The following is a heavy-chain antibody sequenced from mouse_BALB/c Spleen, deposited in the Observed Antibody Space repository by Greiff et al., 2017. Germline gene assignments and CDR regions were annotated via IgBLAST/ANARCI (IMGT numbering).Heavy chain of an antibody. CDR1: GFTFSSYY. V-gene: IGHV5-6-2*01. CDR3: ARHGYYGSSPAWFAY. J-gene: IGHJ3*01. D-gene: IGHD1-1*01. CDR2: INSNGGST. Sequence: DVKLVESGGGLVKLGGSLKLSCAASGFTFSSYYMSWVRQTPEKRLELVAAINSNGGSTYYPDTVKGRFTISRDNAKNTLYLQMSSLKSEDTALYYCARHGYYGSSPAWFAYWGQGTLVTVSA.